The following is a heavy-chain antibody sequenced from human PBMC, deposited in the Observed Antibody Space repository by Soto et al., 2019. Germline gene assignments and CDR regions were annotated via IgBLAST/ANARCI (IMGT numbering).Heavy chain of an antibody. D-gene: IGHD6-13*01. Sequence: GGSLRLSCAASTFIFTNYAMSWVRQAPGEGLEWVSAISGSGGTTYYAESVKGRFSISRDNSKNTLYLQLDSLRVEDTAIYYCATISDRGIAAALDFWGQGTLVTVSS. J-gene: IGHJ4*02. CDR1: TFIFTNYA. V-gene: IGHV3-23*01. CDR3: ATISDRGIAAALDF. CDR2: ISGSGGTT.